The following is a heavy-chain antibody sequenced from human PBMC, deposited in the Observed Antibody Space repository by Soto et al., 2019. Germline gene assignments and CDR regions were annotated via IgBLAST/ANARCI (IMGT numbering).Heavy chain of an antibody. CDR2: ISGSGGST. J-gene: IGHJ6*02. V-gene: IGHV3-23*01. CDR1: GFTFSSYA. CDR3: AKDDYYDSGAPYYYYGMDV. Sequence: GGSLRLSCAASGFTFSSYAMSWVRPAPGKGLEWVPAISGSGGSTYYADSVKGRFTISRDNSKNTLYLQMNSLRAEDTAVYYCAKDDYYDSGAPYYYYGMDVWGQGTTVTVSS. D-gene: IGHD3-22*01.